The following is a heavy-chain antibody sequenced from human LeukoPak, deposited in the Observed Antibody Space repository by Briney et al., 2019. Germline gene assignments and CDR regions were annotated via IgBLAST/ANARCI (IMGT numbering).Heavy chain of an antibody. CDR1: GFTFSSYA. CDR3: ARRDYSDSSGCNY. D-gene: IGHD3-22*01. V-gene: IGHV3-30*07. Sequence: GGSLRLSCAASGFTFSSYAMHWVRQAPGKGLEWVAVISYDGSNKYYADSVKGRFTISRDNAKNSLYLQMNSLRAEDTAVYYCARRDYSDSSGCNYWGQGTLVTVSS. J-gene: IGHJ4*02. CDR2: ISYDGSNK.